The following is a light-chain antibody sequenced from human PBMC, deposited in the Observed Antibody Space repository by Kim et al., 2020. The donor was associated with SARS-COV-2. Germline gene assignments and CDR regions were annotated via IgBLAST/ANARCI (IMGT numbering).Light chain of an antibody. CDR3: QTWDSSTAV. V-gene: IGLV3-1*01. CDR2: RDT. Sequence: VSPGQTARITCSGDKLGDKYTCWYQQRPGQSPVLVIYRDTKRPSGIPERFSGSNSGNTATLTISETQAMDEADYYCQTWDSSTAVFGIGTKVTVL. J-gene: IGLJ1*01. CDR1: KLGDKY.